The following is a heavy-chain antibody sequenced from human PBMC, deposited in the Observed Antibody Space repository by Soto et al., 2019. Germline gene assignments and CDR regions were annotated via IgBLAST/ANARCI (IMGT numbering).Heavy chain of an antibody. CDR1: GGCISSYY. J-gene: IGHJ4*02. Sequence: SETLSLTCTVSGGCISSYYGSWIRQPPGKGLEWIGYIYYSGSTNYNPSLKSRVTISVDTSKNQFSLKLSSVTAADTAVYYRAGYSYGLGVYWGQGTLVTVSS. D-gene: IGHD5-18*01. CDR3: AGYSYGLGVY. V-gene: IGHV4-59*01. CDR2: IYYSGST.